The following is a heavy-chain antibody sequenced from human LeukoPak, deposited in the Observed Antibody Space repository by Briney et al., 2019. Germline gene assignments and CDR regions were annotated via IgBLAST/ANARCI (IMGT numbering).Heavy chain of an antibody. D-gene: IGHD6-13*01. Sequence: SETLSLTCAVYGGSFSSYYWSWIRQPPGQGLEWIGEVNRSGNSNYNPSLKSRVTISVDTSKNQISLKLSSVTAADTAVYYCARKIYRGLRAAAAGFFDSWGQGTLVTVSP. CDR2: VNRSGNS. J-gene: IGHJ4*02. CDR3: ARKIYRGLRAAAAGFFDS. CDR1: GGSFSSYY. V-gene: IGHV4-34*01.